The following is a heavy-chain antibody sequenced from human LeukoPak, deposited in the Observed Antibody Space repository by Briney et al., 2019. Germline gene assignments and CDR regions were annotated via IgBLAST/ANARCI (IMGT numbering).Heavy chain of an antibody. J-gene: IGHJ3*02. CDR2: IYYSGST. D-gene: IGHD3-10*01. CDR3: ARDSRSGSPGAFDI. Sequence: KPSETLSLTCTVSGGSISSYYWSWIRQPPGKGLEWIGYIYYSGSTNYNPSLKSRVTISVDTSKNQFSLKLSSVTAADTAVYYCARDSRSGSPGAFDIWGQGTMVTVSS. V-gene: IGHV4-59*01. CDR1: GGSISSYY.